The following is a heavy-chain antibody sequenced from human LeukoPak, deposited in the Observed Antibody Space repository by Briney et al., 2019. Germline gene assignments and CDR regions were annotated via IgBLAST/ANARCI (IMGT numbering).Heavy chain of an antibody. CDR3: AKPNVFVLVNI. V-gene: IGHV4-34*12. CDR1: GGSFSGYS. D-gene: IGHD3-3*01. J-gene: IGHJ3*02. Sequence: SETLSLTCGVYGGSFSGYSWNWIRQPPGKGLEWIGNIFYSGSTYYSPSLRSRVTISLDTSRNQFSLKLNSVTAADTAVYYCAKPNVFVLVNIGGQGTMVPV. CDR2: IFYSGST.